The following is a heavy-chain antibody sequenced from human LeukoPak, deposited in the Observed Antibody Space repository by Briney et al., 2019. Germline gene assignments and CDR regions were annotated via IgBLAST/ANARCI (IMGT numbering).Heavy chain of an antibody. CDR1: GFTFDDYG. Sequence: GGSLRLSCAASGFTFDDYGMSWVRQAPGKGLEWVSGINWNGGSTGYADSVKGRFTISRDNAKNSLYLQMYSLRAEDTAVYYCARDRAYYDSSGYYPNWFDPWGQGTLVTVSS. J-gene: IGHJ5*02. V-gene: IGHV3-20*04. CDR2: INWNGGST. D-gene: IGHD3-22*01. CDR3: ARDRAYYDSSGYYPNWFDP.